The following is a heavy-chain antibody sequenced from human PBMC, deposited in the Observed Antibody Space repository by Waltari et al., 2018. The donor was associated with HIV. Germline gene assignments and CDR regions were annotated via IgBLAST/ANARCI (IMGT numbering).Heavy chain of an antibody. J-gene: IGHJ6*02. D-gene: IGHD3-3*01. CDR1: GYTFTGYY. Sequence: QVQLVQSGAEVKKPGASVKVSCKASGYTFTGYYMHWVRQAPGQGLEWMGRINPNSGGTNYAQKFQGRVTMTRDTSISTAYMELSRLRSDDTAVYYCAIYKGGMDFWSYYYYGMDVWGQGTTVTVSS. V-gene: IGHV1-2*06. CDR2: INPNSGGT. CDR3: AIYKGGMDFWSYYYYGMDV.